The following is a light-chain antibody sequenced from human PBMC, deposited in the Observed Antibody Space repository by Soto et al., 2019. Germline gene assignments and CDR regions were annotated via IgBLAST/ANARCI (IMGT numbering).Light chain of an antibody. CDR2: GAS. CDR3: QQYGTLIT. CDR1: QSVANSY. J-gene: IGKJ5*01. Sequence: EIVLTQSPGTQSWSPGERATLSCRASQSVANSYLAWYQQKPGQAPRLLIYGASSRATGIPDRFSGSGSGTDFTLTISRLESEDFAIYYCQQYGTLITFGQGTRLEIK. V-gene: IGKV3-20*01.